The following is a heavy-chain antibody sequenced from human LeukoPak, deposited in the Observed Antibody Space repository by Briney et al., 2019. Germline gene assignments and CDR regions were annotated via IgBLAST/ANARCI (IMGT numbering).Heavy chain of an antibody. CDR2: IIPIFGTA. Sequence: ASVKVSCKASGGTFSSYAISWVRQAPGQGLEWMGGIIPIFGTANYAQKFQGRVTITADESTSTAYVELSSLRSEDTAVYCCARAHYYDSSGYYYDYYHGIDVWGQGTTVTVSS. CDR1: GGTFSSYA. D-gene: IGHD3-22*01. V-gene: IGHV1-69*13. CDR3: ARAHYYDSSGYYYDYYHGIDV. J-gene: IGHJ6*02.